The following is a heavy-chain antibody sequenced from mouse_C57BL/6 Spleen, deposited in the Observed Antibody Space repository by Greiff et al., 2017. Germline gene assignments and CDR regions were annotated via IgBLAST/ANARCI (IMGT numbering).Heavy chain of an antibody. J-gene: IGHJ3*01. CDR1: GFSFNTYA. V-gene: IGHV10-1*01. CDR2: IRSKSNNYAT. CDR3: VRDYGSSLWFAY. D-gene: IGHD1-1*01. Sequence: EVQRVESGGGLVQPKGSLKLSCAASGFSFNTYAMNWVRQAPGKGLEWVARIRSKSNNYATYYADSVKDRFTISRDDSENMLYLQMNNLKTEDTAIYYCVRDYGSSLWFAYWGQGTLVTVSA.